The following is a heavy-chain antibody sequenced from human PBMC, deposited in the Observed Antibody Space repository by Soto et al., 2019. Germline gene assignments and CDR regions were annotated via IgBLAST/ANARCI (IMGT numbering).Heavy chain of an antibody. J-gene: IGHJ6*02. D-gene: IGHD2-21*02. Sequence: QVQLQESGPGLVKPSETLSLTCTVSGGSISGYYWSWIRQPPGKVLEWIGYMYNTGSTVYNPSFKNRVTISVATSKNQFSLKLNSVTAADTAVYYCARDLWGYCGTDCYPLDVWGQGTTVTVSS. CDR3: ARDLWGYCGTDCYPLDV. V-gene: IGHV4-59*01. CDR1: GGSISGYY. CDR2: MYNTGST.